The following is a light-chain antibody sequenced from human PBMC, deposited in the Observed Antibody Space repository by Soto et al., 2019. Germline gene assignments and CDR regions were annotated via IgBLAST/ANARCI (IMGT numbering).Light chain of an antibody. Sequence: EIVLTQSPGTLSLSPEERATLSCRASQSVSGSYLAWYQQRPGQAPRLLIYGASSRATGIPDRFSGSGSGTDFTLTITRLEPEDFAVYYCQQYGSSRWTFGRGTKVDIK. CDR3: QQYGSSRWT. V-gene: IGKV3-20*01. CDR1: QSVSGSY. J-gene: IGKJ1*01. CDR2: GAS.